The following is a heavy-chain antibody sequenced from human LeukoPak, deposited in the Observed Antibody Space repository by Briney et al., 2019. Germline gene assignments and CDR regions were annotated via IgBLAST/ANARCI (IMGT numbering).Heavy chain of an antibody. J-gene: IGHJ4*02. CDR3: AKAISRWLHHRAPLNY. CDR2: IRYDGSNK. D-gene: IGHD5-24*01. CDR1: GFTFSSYG. Sequence: GGSLRLSCAASGFTFSSYGMHWVRQAPGKGLEWVAFIRYDGSNKYYADSVKGRFTISRDNSKNTLYLQMNSLRAEDTAVYYCAKAISRWLHHRAPLNYWGQGTLVTVSS. V-gene: IGHV3-30*02.